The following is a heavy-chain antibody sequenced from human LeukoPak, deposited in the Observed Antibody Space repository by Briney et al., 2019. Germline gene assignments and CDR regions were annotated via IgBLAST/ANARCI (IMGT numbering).Heavy chain of an antibody. Sequence: GTSVKVSCKASGFTFTSSAVQWVRQARGQRLEWIGWIVVGSGNTNYAQKFQERVTITRDMSTSTAYMELSGLRSEDTAVYYCARDSSEFRSLIPHWGQGTLVTVSS. D-gene: IGHD2-21*01. CDR2: IVVGSGNT. CDR3: ARDSSEFRSLIPH. J-gene: IGHJ1*01. V-gene: IGHV1-58*01. CDR1: GFTFTSSA.